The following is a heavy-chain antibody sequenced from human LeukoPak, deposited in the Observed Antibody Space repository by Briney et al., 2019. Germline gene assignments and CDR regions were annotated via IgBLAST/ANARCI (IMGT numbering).Heavy chain of an antibody. D-gene: IGHD3-22*01. CDR3: ARFGLSEYDSRVD. J-gene: IGHJ4*02. Sequence: SQTLSLTCTVSGGSISSGGYYWSWIRQPPGKGLEWIGYIYHSGSTYYNPSLKSRVTISVDRSKNQFSLKLSSVTAADTAVYYCARFGLSEYDSRVDWGQGTLVTVSS. CDR2: IYHSGST. CDR1: GGSISSGGYY. V-gene: IGHV4-30-2*01.